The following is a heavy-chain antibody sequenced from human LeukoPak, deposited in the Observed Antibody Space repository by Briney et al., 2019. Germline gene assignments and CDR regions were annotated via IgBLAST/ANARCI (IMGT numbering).Heavy chain of an antibody. J-gene: IGHJ4*02. CDR2: INAGNGNT. CDR1: GYTFTSYA. CDR3: ARGGYFDWSPNDY. Sequence: GASVKVSCKASGYTFTSYAMHWVRQAPGQRLEWMGWINAGNGNTKYSQKFQGRVTMTRNTSISTAYMELSSLRSEDTAVYYCARGGYFDWSPNDYWGQGTLVTVSS. D-gene: IGHD3-9*01. V-gene: IGHV1-3*01.